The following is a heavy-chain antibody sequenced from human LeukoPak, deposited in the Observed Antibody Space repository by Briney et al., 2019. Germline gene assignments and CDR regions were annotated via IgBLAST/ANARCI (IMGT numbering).Heavy chain of an antibody. D-gene: IGHD2-15*01. CDR3: ARAGAVVDNWSDP. Sequence: SVKVSCKASGGTFSSYAISWVRQAPGQGLEWMGGIIPIFGTANYAQKFQGRVTITADKSTSTAYMELRSLRSDDTAVYYCARAGAVVDNWSDPWGQGTLVTVSS. CDR1: GGTFSSYA. V-gene: IGHV1-69*06. CDR2: IIPIFGTA. J-gene: IGHJ5*02.